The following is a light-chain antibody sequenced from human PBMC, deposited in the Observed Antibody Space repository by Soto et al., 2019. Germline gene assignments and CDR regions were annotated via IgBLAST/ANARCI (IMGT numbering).Light chain of an antibody. CDR2: DDS. CDR1: NIGSKS. V-gene: IGLV3-21*02. CDR3: QVWDSSSDHYV. J-gene: IGLJ1*01. Sequence: SYELTQPPSVSVAPGQTARITCGGNNIGSKSVHWYQQKPGQAPLLVVYDDSDRPSGIPERFSGSDSGNTATLTISRVEAGDEADYYCQVWDSSSDHYVFGTGTKVTVL.